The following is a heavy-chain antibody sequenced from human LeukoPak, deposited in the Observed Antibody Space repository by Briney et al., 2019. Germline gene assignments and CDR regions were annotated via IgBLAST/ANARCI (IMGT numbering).Heavy chain of an antibody. Sequence: SETLSLTCTVSGGSISSYYWSWIRQPAGKGLEWIGRIYTSGSTNYNPSLKSRVTISVDKSKNQFSLKLSSVTAADTAVYYCARVWWDADAFDISGQGTMVTVSS. CDR1: GGSISSYY. D-gene: IGHD2-8*02. V-gene: IGHV4-4*07. CDR2: IYTSGST. CDR3: ARVWWDADAFDI. J-gene: IGHJ3*02.